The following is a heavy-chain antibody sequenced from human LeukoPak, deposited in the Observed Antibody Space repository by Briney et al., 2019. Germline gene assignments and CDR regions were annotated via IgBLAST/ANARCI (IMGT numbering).Heavy chain of an antibody. CDR1: GGSISSGGYY. CDR3: ARELRQDYYDSSVLDY. D-gene: IGHD3-22*01. V-gene: IGHV4-31*03. CDR2: IYYSGST. Sequence: SQTLSLTCTVSGGSISSGGYYWSWIRQHPGKGLEWIGYIYYSGSTYYNPSLKSRVTISVDTSKNQFSLKLSSVTAADTAVYYCARELRQDYYDSSVLDYWGQGTLVTVSS. J-gene: IGHJ4*02.